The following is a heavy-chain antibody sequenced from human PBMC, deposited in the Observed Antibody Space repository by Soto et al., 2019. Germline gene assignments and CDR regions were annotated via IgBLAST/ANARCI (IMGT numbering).Heavy chain of an antibody. V-gene: IGHV1-2*02. D-gene: IGHD1-7*01. CDR1: GYTFTDAY. J-gene: IGHJ4*02. CDR3: AREEGTELDF. Sequence: QVRLVQSGAEVKKPGASVKVNCKPSGYTFTDAYIHWVRKAPGQGLEWLGWINPKNGGTNYAQKFQGRVTMTRDTSSSTAFMELSSLNSNDTAVYYCAREEGTELDFWGQGTLVTVSS. CDR2: INPKNGGT.